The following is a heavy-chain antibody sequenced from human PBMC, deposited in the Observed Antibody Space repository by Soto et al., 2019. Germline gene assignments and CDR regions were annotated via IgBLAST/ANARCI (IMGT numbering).Heavy chain of an antibody. CDR2: ISAYNGNT. J-gene: IGHJ4*02. CDR3: ARDRAYCYDSSGYYYGSRGNFDY. D-gene: IGHD3-22*01. CDR1: GYTFTSYG. Sequence: ASVKVSCKASGYTFTSYGISWVRQAPGQGLEWMGWISAYNGNTNYAQKLQGRVTMTTDTSTSTAYMELRSLRSDDTAVYYCARDRAYCYDSSGYYYGSRGNFDYWGQGTLVTVSS. V-gene: IGHV1-18*01.